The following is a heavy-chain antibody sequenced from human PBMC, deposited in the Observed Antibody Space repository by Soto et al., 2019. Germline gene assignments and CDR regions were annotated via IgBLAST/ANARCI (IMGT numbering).Heavy chain of an antibody. CDR2: IYYSGST. V-gene: IGHV4-31*03. CDR3: ASKIGGTTFLGGDWFDP. CDR1: GGSISSGGYY. Sequence: QVQLQESGPGLVKPSQTLSLTCTVSGGSISSGGYYWSWIRQHPGKDLEWIGYIYYSGSTYYNPSLKSRVTIAVDTSKNHFSLKLSSVTAADTAVYYCASKIGGTTFLGGDWFDPWGQGTLVTVSS. D-gene: IGHD1-7*01. J-gene: IGHJ5*02.